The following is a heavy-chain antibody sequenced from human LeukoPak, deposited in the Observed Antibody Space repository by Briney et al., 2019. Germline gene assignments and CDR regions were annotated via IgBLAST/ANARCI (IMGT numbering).Heavy chain of an antibody. CDR1: GYTFTGYY. D-gene: IGHD3-10*01. CDR2: INPNSGGT. CDR3: ARDPEPYYYGSGSQAY. J-gene: IGHJ4*02. Sequence: GASVKVSCKASGYTFTGYYMHWVRQAPGQGLEWMGWINPNSGGTNYAQKFQGRVTMTRDTSISTAYMELSRLRSDDTAVYYCARDPEPYYYGSGSQAYWGQGTLVTVSS. V-gene: IGHV1-2*02.